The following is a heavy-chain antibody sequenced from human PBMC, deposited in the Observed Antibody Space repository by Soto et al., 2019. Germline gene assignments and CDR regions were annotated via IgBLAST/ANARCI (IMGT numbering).Heavy chain of an antibody. J-gene: IGHJ6*02. V-gene: IGHV1-46*01. CDR3: ARETIVVVAATPYYYGMDV. D-gene: IGHD2-15*01. Sequence: ASVKLSCKASGYTFTSYYMHWVRQAPGQGLEWMGIINPSGGSTSYAQKFQGRVTMTRDTSTSTVYMELSSLRSEDTAVYYCARETIVVVAATPYYYGMDVWGQGTTVTVSS. CDR1: GYTFTSYY. CDR2: INPSGGST.